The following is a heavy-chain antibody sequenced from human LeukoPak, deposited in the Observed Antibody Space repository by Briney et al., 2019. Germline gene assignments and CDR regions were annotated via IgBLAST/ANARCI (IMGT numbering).Heavy chain of an antibody. Sequence: SETLSLTCTVSGGSISSYYWSWIRQPAGKGLEWIGRIYTSGSTNYNPSLKSRVTMSVDTSKNQFSLKLSSVTAADTAVYYCARTGYCTTANCQGAPSDYSYYVDVWGKGTTVTVSS. D-gene: IGHD2-2*03. V-gene: IGHV4-4*07. CDR3: ARTGYCTTANCQGAPSDYSYYVDV. J-gene: IGHJ6*03. CDR2: IYTSGST. CDR1: GGSISSYY.